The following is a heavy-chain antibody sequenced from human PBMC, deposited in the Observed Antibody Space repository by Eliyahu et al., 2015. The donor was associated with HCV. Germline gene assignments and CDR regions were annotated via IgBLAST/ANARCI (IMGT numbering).Heavy chain of an antibody. CDR1: GFTFDDYA. D-gene: IGHD2-15*01. Sequence: EVQLVESGGGLVQPGRSLRLSCAASGFTFDDYAXXWVRQAPGKGLGWVSGISWNSGSIGYADSVKGRFTISRDNAKNSLYLQMNSLRAEDTALYYCAKDFWGCSGGSCYSGDYYYGMDVWGQGTTVTVSS. V-gene: IGHV3-9*01. J-gene: IGHJ6*02. CDR2: ISWNSGSI. CDR3: AKDFWGCSGGSCYSGDYYYGMDV.